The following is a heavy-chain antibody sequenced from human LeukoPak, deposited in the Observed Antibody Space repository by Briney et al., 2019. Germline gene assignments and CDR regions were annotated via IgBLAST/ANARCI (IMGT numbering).Heavy chain of an antibody. J-gene: IGHJ4*02. CDR2: ISAYNGNT. CDR1: GYTFTSYY. CDR3: ARDHEYSGYDYHPEASDY. D-gene: IGHD5-12*01. V-gene: IGHV1-18*04. Sequence: ASVKVSCKASGYTFTSYYVHWVRQAPGQGLEWMGWISAYNGNTNYAQKLQGRVTMTTDTSTSTAYMELRSLRSDDTAVYYCARDHEYSGYDYHPEASDYWGQGTLVTVSS.